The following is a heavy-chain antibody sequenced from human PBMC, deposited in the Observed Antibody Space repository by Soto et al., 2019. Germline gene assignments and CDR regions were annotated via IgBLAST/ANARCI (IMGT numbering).Heavy chain of an antibody. CDR3: ASGYCSGGSCYHDAFDI. V-gene: IGHV1-69*02. CDR1: GGTFSSYT. CDR2: VIPILGIA. D-gene: IGHD2-15*01. J-gene: IGHJ3*02. Sequence: SVKVSCNASGGTFSSYTISWVRQAPGEGLEWMGRVIPILGIANYAQKFQGRVTIIADKSTSTAYMELSSLRSEDTAVYYCASGYCSGGSCYHDAFDIWGQGTMVTVSS.